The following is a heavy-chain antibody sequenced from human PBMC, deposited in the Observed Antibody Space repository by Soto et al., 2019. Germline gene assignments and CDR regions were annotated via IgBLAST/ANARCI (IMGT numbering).Heavy chain of an antibody. CDR2: ISGSGGST. CDR3: AKRGLTVAGTSYYFDY. CDR1: GFTFSNYA. D-gene: IGHD6-19*01. J-gene: IGHJ4*02. V-gene: IGHV3-23*01. Sequence: EVQLLESGGGLVQPGGSLRLSCAASGFTFSNYAMSWVRQAPGKGLEWVSAISGSGGSTYSADSVKGRFTISRDNSKNTRYLQMNSLRAEDAAVYYCAKRGLTVAGTSYYFDYWGQGTLVTVSS.